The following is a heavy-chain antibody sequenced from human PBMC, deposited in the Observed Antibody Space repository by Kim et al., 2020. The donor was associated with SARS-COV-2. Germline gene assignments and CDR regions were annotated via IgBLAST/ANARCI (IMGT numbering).Heavy chain of an antibody. D-gene: IGHD1-26*01. Sequence: GGSLRLSCADSGFTFSNYAMTWVRQAPGKGLEWVSGISGSADRTWYADSVKGRFIVSRDNSKNTLYLQMNSLRTEDTAVYYCAKYCSGTCYRGLDYWDQG. V-gene: IGHV3-23*01. J-gene: IGHJ4*02. CDR1: GFTFSNYA. CDR3: AKYCSGTCYRGLDY. CDR2: ISGSADRT.